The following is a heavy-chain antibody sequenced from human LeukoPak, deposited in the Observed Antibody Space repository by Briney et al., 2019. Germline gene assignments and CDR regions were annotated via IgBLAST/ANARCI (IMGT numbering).Heavy chain of an antibody. D-gene: IGHD3-10*01. Sequence: ASVKVSCKASGYTFTSYAMNWVRQAPGQGLEWMGWINPNSGGTNYAQKFQGRVTMTRDTSVSTAYMELSRLRSDDTAVYYCARVTRVNYYGLGSYNFWGQGTLVTVSS. J-gene: IGHJ4*02. CDR3: ARVTRVNYYGLGSYNF. V-gene: IGHV1-2*02. CDR1: GYTFTSYA. CDR2: INPNSGGT.